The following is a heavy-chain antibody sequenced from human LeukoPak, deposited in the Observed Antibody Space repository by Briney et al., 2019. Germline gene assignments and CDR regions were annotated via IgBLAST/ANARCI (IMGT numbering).Heavy chain of an antibody. D-gene: IGHD3-16*01. CDR2: ISSSSSTI. CDR3: ARGRFGTLRPPYGMDV. CDR1: GFTFSSYS. V-gene: IGHV3-48*01. Sequence: GGSLRLSCAASGFTFSSYSMNWVRQAPGKGLEWVSYISSSSSTIYYADSVKGRFTISRDNAKNSLYLQMNSLRAEDTAVYYCARGRFGTLRPPYGMDVWGQGTTVTVSS. J-gene: IGHJ6*02.